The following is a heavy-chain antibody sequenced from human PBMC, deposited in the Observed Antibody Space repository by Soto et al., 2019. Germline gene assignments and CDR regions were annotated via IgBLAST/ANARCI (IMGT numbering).Heavy chain of an antibody. J-gene: IGHJ5*02. V-gene: IGHV4-4*02. CDR3: ATRTPKPT. CDR1: DASIISPYW. CDR2: IRHGGTT. Sequence: QVQLQESGPGLVKPSGTLSLTCVVSDASIISPYWWTWVRQPPGKALEWVGEIRHGGTTNYNPSFQSRVTVSVDTSENQFFLNLTSVTAADTALYYCATRTPKPTWGQGILVTVSS.